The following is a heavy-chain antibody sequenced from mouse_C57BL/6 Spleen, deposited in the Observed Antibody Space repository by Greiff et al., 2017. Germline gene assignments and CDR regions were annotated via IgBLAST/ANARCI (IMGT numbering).Heavy chain of an antibody. CDR1: GYSFTSYY. V-gene: IGHV1-66*01. J-gene: IGHJ4*01. CDR3: ARGLLHAMDY. CDR2: IYPGSGNT. Sequence: QVQLQQSGPGLVKPGASVSISCKASGYSFTSYYIHWVKQRPGQGLEWIGWIYPGSGNTKYNEKFKGKATLTADTSASSAYMQLSSLTSEDSAVYYCARGLLHAMDYWGQGTSVTVSS. D-gene: IGHD1-1*02.